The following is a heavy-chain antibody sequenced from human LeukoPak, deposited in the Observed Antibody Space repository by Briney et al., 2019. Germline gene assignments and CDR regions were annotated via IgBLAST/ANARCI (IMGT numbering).Heavy chain of an antibody. Sequence: SETLSLTCTVSGGSVSSGSYYWSWIRQPPGKGLEWIGYIYYSGSTYYNPSLKSRVTISVDTSKNQFSLKLSSVTAADTAVYYCARGVYCTNGVCYETFDYWGQGTLVTVSS. D-gene: IGHD2-8*01. V-gene: IGHV4-61*01. CDR2: IYYSGST. CDR1: GGSVSSGSYY. CDR3: ARGVYCTNGVCYETFDY. J-gene: IGHJ4*02.